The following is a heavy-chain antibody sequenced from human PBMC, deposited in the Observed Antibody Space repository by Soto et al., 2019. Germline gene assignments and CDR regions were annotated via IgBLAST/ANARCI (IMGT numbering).Heavy chain of an antibody. Sequence: QVQLQESGPGLVKPSQTLSLTCTVSGGSISSGDYYWSWIRQPPGKALEWIGYIYYSGSTYYNPSLKSRVTISVDTSKNQFSLKLSSVTAADTAVYYCAREPTLYGDHRYFDLWGRGTLVTVSS. CDR3: AREPTLYGDHRYFDL. D-gene: IGHD4-17*01. J-gene: IGHJ2*01. CDR2: IYYSGST. V-gene: IGHV4-30-4*01. CDR1: GGSISSGDYY.